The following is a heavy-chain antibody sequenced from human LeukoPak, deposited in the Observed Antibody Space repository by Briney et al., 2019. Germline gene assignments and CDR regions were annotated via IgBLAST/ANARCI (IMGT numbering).Heavy chain of an antibody. CDR3: ARCKNSGSSTSCYGY. Sequence: PGGSLRLSCAASGFTFSSYSMNWVRRAPGKGLEWVSSISSSSSYIYYADSVKGRFTISRDNAKNSLYLQMNSLRAEDTAVYYCARCKNSGSSTSCYGYWGQGTLVTVSS. J-gene: IGHJ4*02. D-gene: IGHD2-2*01. CDR1: GFTFSSYS. V-gene: IGHV3-21*01. CDR2: ISSSSSYI.